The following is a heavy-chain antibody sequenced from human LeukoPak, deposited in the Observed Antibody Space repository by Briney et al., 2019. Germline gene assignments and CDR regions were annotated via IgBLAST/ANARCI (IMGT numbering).Heavy chain of an antibody. CDR3: TRDYYDSSGSYYYWYFDL. J-gene: IGHJ2*01. CDR1: GGSISSYY. CDR2: IYTSGST. Sequence: SETLSLTCTVSGGSISSYYWSWIRQPAGKGLEWIGRIYTSGSTNYNPSLKSRVTISIDTSKSQFSLKLISVTAADTAVYYCTRDYYDSSGSYYYWYFDLWGRGTLVTVSS. D-gene: IGHD3-22*01. V-gene: IGHV4-4*07.